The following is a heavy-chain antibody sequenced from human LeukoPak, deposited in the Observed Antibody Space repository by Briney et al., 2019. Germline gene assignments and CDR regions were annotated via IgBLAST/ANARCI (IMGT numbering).Heavy chain of an antibody. J-gene: IGHJ4*02. D-gene: IGHD2-8*01. CDR3: ASKYCTNGVCYGGFDY. CDR1: GYTFTGYY. Sequence: ASVKVSCKASGYTFTGYYMEWVRQAPGQGLEWMGWINPNSGGTNYAQNFQGRVTMTRDTSISTAYMELSRLRSDDTAVYYCASKYCTNGVCYGGFDYWGQGTLVTVSS. V-gene: IGHV1-2*02. CDR2: INPNSGGT.